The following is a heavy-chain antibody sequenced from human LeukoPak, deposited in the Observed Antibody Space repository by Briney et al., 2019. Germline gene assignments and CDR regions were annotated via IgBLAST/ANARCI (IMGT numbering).Heavy chain of an antibody. CDR2: ISHDGFNQ. CDR1: GSTFRTYD. CDR3: ARDGAARLLRYYYYMDV. Sequence: GGSLRLSCAVSGSTFRTYDMSWVRQAPGKGLEWVAVISHDGFNQKYADSVKGRFTVSRDNSENMQFLQMNALRPEDTAVYYCARDGAARLLRYYYYMDVWGKGTTVTVS. D-gene: IGHD6-6*01. V-gene: IGHV3-30*04. J-gene: IGHJ6*03.